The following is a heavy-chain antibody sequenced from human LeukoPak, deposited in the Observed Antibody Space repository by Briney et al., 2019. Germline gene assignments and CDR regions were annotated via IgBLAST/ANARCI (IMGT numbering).Heavy chain of an antibody. CDR2: INHSGST. V-gene: IGHV4-34*01. CDR3: ARASSWYSALDI. J-gene: IGHJ3*02. D-gene: IGHD6-13*01. Sequence: SETLSLTCAVYGGSFSGYYWSWIRQPPGKGLEWIGEINHSGSTNYNPSLKSRVTISVDTSKNQFSLKLSSVTAADTAVYYCARASSWYSALDIWGQGTMVTVSS. CDR1: GGSFSGYY.